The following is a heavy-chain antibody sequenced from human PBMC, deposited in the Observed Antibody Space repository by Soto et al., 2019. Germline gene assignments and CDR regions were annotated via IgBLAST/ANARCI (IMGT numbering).Heavy chain of an antibody. J-gene: IGHJ4*02. CDR1: GYTFTSYA. Sequence: QVQLVQSGAEVKKPGASAKVSCKASGYTFTSYAMHWVRQAPGQRLEWMGWINAGNGNTKYSQKFQGRVTITRDTSASTAYMELSSLRSEDTAVYYCARAQDDSSGYPYYFDYWGQGTLVTVSS. CDR2: INAGNGNT. D-gene: IGHD3-22*01. V-gene: IGHV1-3*01. CDR3: ARAQDDSSGYPYYFDY.